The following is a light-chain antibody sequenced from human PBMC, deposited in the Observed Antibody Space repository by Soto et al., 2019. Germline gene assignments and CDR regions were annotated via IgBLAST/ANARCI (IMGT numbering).Light chain of an antibody. Sequence: QSALTQPASVSGSPGQSITISCTGISSDVGTYNSVSWYQQYPGKAPKLMIHDVSNRPSGVSNRFSGSKSGNTASLTISGLQAEDEADYYCSSYTSSSSXVFGSGTKVTVL. CDR3: SSYTSSSSXV. CDR2: DVS. V-gene: IGLV2-14*01. CDR1: SSDVGTYNS. J-gene: IGLJ1*01.